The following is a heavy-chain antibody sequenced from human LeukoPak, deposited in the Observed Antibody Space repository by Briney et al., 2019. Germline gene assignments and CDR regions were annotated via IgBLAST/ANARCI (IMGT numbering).Heavy chain of an antibody. CDR1: GFTFSSYW. CDR3: ARDSNNYYYYMDV. Sequence: GGSLRLSCAASGFTFSSYWMSWVSQAPGKWLEWVAKIKQDGSEKYYVDSVKGRFTISRDNAKNSLYLQTNSLRAEDTSVYYCARDSNNYYYYMDVWGKGTTVTVSS. CDR2: IKQDGSEK. D-gene: IGHD3-3*02. J-gene: IGHJ6*03. V-gene: IGHV3-7*01.